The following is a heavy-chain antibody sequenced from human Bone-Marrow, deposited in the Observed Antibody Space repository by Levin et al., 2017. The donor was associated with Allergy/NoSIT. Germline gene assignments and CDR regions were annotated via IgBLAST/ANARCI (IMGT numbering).Heavy chain of an antibody. J-gene: IGHJ3*02. V-gene: IGHV3-21*01. CDR2: ISSSGSDM. D-gene: IGHD2-8*02. CDR3: ARGIIGDVRVAHKEAFDI. CDR1: GFTFSIYS. Sequence: GGSLRLSCTVSGFTFSIYSINWVRQAPGKGLEWVSSISSSGSDMYYVDSVKGRFTISRDNAKNSLTLQMNSLRAEDTAVYYCARGIIGDVRVAHKEAFDIWGQGAMVSVSS.